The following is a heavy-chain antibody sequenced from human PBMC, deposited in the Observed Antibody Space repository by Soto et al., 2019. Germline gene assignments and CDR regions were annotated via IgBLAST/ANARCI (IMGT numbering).Heavy chain of an antibody. CDR1: GGSFSGSY. Sequence: QVQLQQWGAGLLKPSETLSLTCAVYGGSFSGSYWSWIRQPPGKGLEWIGEINHSGSPNYNPSLNSRVTISVDTSKNQFSLKLSSVTAADTAVYYCARGGSSSSWYKREDYFDYWGQGTLVTVSS. D-gene: IGHD6-13*01. J-gene: IGHJ4*02. V-gene: IGHV4-34*01. CDR2: INHSGSP. CDR3: ARGGSSSSWYKREDYFDY.